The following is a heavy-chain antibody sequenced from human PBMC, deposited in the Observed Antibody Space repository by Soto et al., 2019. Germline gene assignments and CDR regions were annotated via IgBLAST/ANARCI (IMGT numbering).Heavy chain of an antibody. CDR1: GFSLSTSGMC. D-gene: IGHD6-13*01. Sequence: GSCPTLVNPTQTLTLTCTFSGFSLSTSGMCVSWIRQPPGKALEWLALIDWDDDKYYSTSLKTRLTISKDTSKNQVVLTMTNMDPVDTATYYCARMWGSSWKPYYYYGMDVWGQGTTVTVSS. CDR3: ARMWGSSWKPYYYYGMDV. V-gene: IGHV2-70*01. CDR2: IDWDDDK. J-gene: IGHJ6*02.